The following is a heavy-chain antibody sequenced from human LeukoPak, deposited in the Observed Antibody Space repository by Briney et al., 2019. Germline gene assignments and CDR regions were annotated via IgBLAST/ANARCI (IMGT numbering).Heavy chain of an antibody. J-gene: IGHJ3*02. D-gene: IGHD3-22*01. CDR2: IRYDGSNK. Sequence: GGSLRLSCAPSGFTFSIYCMHWVRQAPGKGRECVAFIRYDGSNKYYADCVKEPFTLSRDNSKNSLYLQMNSLSAEDTAVYYCATNFDYYDSSGYYYVIDAFDIWGQGTLVTVSS. CDR3: ATNFDYYDSSGYYYVIDAFDI. V-gene: IGHV3-30*02. CDR1: GFTFSIYC.